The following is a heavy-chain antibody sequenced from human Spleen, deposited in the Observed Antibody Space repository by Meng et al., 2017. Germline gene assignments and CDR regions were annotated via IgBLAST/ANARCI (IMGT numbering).Heavy chain of an antibody. V-gene: IGHV4-34*01. CDR3: ARGPTTMAHDFDY. J-gene: IGHJ4*02. CDR1: GGSFSDYY. CDR2: INHSGST. D-gene: IGHD4-11*01. Sequence: QVQLQQGGAGLLRPSAARSLAFVVFGGSFSDYYWSWIRQPPGKGLEWIGEINHSGSTNYNPSLESRATISVDTSQNNLSLKLSSVTAADSAVYYCARGPTTMAHDFDYWGQGTLVTVSS.